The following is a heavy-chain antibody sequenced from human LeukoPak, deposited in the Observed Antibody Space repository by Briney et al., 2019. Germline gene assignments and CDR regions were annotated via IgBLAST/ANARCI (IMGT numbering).Heavy chain of an antibody. D-gene: IGHD2-2*01. CDR1: GYTFTTYD. CDR2: MNPNSGNT. V-gene: IGHV1-8*03. Sequence: GASVKVSCKASGYTFTTYDINWVRQATGQGLEWMGWMNPNSGNTGYAQKFQGRVTITRNTSISTAYMELSSLRSEDTAVYYCASQRLRDCSSTSCYVDAFDIWGQGTMVTVSS. CDR3: ASQRLRDCSSTSCYVDAFDI. J-gene: IGHJ3*02.